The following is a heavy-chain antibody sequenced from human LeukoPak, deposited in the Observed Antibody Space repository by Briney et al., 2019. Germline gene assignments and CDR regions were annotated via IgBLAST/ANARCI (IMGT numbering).Heavy chain of an antibody. V-gene: IGHV3-72*01. D-gene: IGHD1-26*01. CDR3: TRVRLGASTRYFDY. CDR2: IRNKANSYGT. CDR1: GFSFSDHY. Sequence: GGSRRLSCAASGFSFSDHYMDWVRLAPGKGLEWVGRIRNKANSYGTEYAASVKGRFTISRDDSKDSLYLQMNSLRSEDTALYYCTRVRLGASTRYFDYWGQGTLVTVSS. J-gene: IGHJ4*02.